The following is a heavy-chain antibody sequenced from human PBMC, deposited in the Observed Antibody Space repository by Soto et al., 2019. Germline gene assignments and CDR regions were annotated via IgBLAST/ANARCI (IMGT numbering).Heavy chain of an antibody. CDR1: GFTFSSYA. D-gene: IGHD6-13*01. J-gene: IGHJ5*02. V-gene: IGHV3-23*01. CDR3: AKDMYSSSWYRGNWFDP. CDR2: ISGSGGST. Sequence: EVQLLESGGGLVQPGGSLRLSCAASGFTFSSYAMSWVRQAPGKGLEWVSAISGSGGSTYYADSVKGRFTISRDNSKNTLYLQMNILRAEDTAVYYCAKDMYSSSWYRGNWFDPWGQGTLVTVSS.